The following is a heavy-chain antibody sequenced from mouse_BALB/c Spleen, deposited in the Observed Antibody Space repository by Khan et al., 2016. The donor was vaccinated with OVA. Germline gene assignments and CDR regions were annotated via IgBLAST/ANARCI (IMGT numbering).Heavy chain of an antibody. CDR3: DRQRDCQYNSMDY. Sequence: VQLQESGPGLVAPSQSLSITCTISGFSLTNYGIHWVRQPPGKGLEWMVVICRDGSTTYNSALKSRLTISKDNSNCQVSLKVNSLQTDDTAMYFCDRQRDCQYNSMDYWGQGTSVTVSA. D-gene: IGHD1-3*01. V-gene: IGHV2-6-1*01. CDR1: GFSLTNYG. CDR2: ICRDGST. J-gene: IGHJ4*01.